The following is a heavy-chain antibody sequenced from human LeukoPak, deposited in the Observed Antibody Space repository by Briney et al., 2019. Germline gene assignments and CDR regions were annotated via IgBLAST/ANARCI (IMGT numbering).Heavy chain of an antibody. J-gene: IGHJ4*02. CDR2: ISSGGTII. D-gene: IGHD6-13*01. CDR3: ARGTSWYIDY. V-gene: IGHV3-11*04. CDR1: GFSFSDYY. Sequence: GGSLRLSYAASGFSFSDYYMSWIRQAPGKGLEWVSYISSGGTIIYQADSVKGRFTISRDNAKNTLYLQMNSLRAEDTTVYYCARGTSWYIDYWGQGTLVTVSS.